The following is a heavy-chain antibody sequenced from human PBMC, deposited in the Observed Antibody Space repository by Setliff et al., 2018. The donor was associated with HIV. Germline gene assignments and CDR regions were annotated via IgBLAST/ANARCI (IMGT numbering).Heavy chain of an antibody. CDR1: GYTFTGYY. J-gene: IGHJ4*02. CDR2: INPSSGGT. Sequence: GASVKVSCKASGYTFTGYYIHWVRRAPGQGLEWMGRINPSSGGTNYAPKFQGRVTMTRDKSISTVYMELSSLTSDDTALYYCARQDIPTGYYLFDYWGQGTQVTVSS. V-gene: IGHV1-2*06. CDR3: ARQDIPTGYYLFDY. D-gene: IGHD3-9*01.